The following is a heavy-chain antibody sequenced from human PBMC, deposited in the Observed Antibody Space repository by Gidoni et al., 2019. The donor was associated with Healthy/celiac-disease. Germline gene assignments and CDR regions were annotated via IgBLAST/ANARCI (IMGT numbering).Heavy chain of an antibody. D-gene: IGHD6-13*01. J-gene: IGHJ4*02. Sequence: EVQLLESGGGLVQPGGSLRLSCAASGFTFSSYAMSWVRQAPGKGLEWVSAISGSGGSTYYADSVKGRFTTSRDNSKNTLYLQMNSLRAEDTAVYYCAKVSSRSSSSFDYWGQGTLVTVSS. V-gene: IGHV3-23*01. CDR1: GFTFSSYA. CDR3: AKVSSRSSSSFDY. CDR2: ISGSGGST.